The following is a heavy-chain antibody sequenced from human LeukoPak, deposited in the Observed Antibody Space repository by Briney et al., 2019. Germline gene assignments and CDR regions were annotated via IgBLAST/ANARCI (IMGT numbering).Heavy chain of an antibody. Sequence: PGGSLRLSCAASGFTFDDYGMSWVRQAPGKGLEWVSGINWNGGSTGYADSVKGRFTISRDNAKNSLYLQMNSLRAEDTAVYYCAKDHFSFNGLYDAFDIWGQGTMVTVSS. CDR2: INWNGGST. CDR3: AKDHFSFNGLYDAFDI. CDR1: GFTFDDYG. V-gene: IGHV3-20*04. J-gene: IGHJ3*02. D-gene: IGHD2-8*01.